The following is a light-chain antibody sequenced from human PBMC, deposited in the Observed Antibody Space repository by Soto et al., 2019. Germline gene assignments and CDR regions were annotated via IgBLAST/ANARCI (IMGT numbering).Light chain of an antibody. CDR3: QQCYRSPLT. CDR2: SAS. CDR1: QTVLDSSNNKNY. Sequence: DIVMTQSPDSLSLSLGERATINCKSSQTVLDSSNNKNYLAWYQQKHGQPPKLLIYSASTRESGVPDRFSGRGSETDLTLTISRLQAEDVSLYYCQQCYRSPLTFRQGTKVEIK. J-gene: IGKJ1*01. V-gene: IGKV4-1*01.